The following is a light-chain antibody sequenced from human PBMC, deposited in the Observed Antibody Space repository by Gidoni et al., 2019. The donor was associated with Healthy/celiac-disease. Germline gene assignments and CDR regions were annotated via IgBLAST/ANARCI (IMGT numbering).Light chain of an antibody. CDR1: QSVSSY. CDR2: DAS. CDR3: QQRSNWPPLLT. V-gene: IGKV3-11*01. Sequence: EIVLTQSPATLSLSPGERATLSCRASQSVSSYLAWYQQKPGQPPRLLIYDASNRATGIPARFSGSGSGTDFTLTISSLEPEDFAVYYCQQRSNWPPLLTFGPGTKVDIK. J-gene: IGKJ3*01.